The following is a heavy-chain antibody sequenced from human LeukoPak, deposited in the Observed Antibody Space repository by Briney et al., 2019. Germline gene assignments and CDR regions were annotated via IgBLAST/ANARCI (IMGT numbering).Heavy chain of an antibody. CDR1: GYTFTSYG. CDR2: ISAYNGNT. V-gene: IGHV1-18*01. CDR3: ARVGFDWFPLPDY. J-gene: IGHJ4*02. D-gene: IGHD3-9*01. Sequence: GASVKVSCKASGYTFTSYGISWVRQAPGQGLEWMGWISAYNGNTNYAQKLQGRVTMTTDTSTSTAHMELRSLRSDDTAVYYCARVGFDWFPLPDYWGQGTLVTVSS.